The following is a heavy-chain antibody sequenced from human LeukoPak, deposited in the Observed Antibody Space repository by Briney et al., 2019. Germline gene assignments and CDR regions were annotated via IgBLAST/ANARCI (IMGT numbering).Heavy chain of an antibody. CDR1: GFTIRSNY. CDR3: ARGQKKQPGDP. D-gene: IGHD6-13*01. CDR2: ISYDGSNK. Sequence: GGSLRLSCAASGFTIRSNYMSWVRQAPGKGLEWVAVISYDGSNKYYADSVKGRFTISRDNSKNTLYLQMNSLRAEDTAVYYCARGQKKQPGDPWGQGTLVTVSS. J-gene: IGHJ5*02. V-gene: IGHV3-30-3*01.